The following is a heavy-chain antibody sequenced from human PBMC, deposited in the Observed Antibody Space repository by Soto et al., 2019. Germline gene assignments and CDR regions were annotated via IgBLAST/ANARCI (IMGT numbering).Heavy chain of an antibody. D-gene: IGHD2-15*01. CDR1: GYTFTSYA. CDR2: INAGNGNT. CDR3: ARDLGGGSSRPWFDP. V-gene: IGHV1-3*01. J-gene: IGHJ5*02. Sequence: ASVKVSCKASGYTFTSYAMHWVRQAPGQRLEWMGWINAGNGNTKYSQKFQGRVTITRDTSASTAYMELSSLRSEDTAVYYCARDLGGGSSRPWFDPWGQGTLVSVSS.